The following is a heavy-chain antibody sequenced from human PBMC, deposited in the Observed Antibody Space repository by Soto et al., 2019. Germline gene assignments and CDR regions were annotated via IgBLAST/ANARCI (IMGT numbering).Heavy chain of an antibody. V-gene: IGHV1-3*01. Sequence: ASVKVSCKASGYTFTSYAMHWVRQAPGQRLEWMGWINAGNGNTKYSKKIQGRVTITRETSTSTANKKLSSLGSEDSVVYYCARVYCSSTSCSYYYSMDVWCQGTTVTVSSGKGAAGESLKFSCKGSGYSYGYYYYYGMDVWGQGTTVTVSS. J-gene: IGHJ6*02. CDR2: INAGNGNT. CDR3: ARVYCSSTSCSYYYSMDVWCQGTTVTVSSGKGAAGESLKFSCKGSGYSYGYYYYYGMDV. CDR1: GYTFTSYA. D-gene: IGHD2-2*01.